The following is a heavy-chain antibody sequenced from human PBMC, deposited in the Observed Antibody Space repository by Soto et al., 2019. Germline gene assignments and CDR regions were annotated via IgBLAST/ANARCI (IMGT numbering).Heavy chain of an antibody. J-gene: IGHJ5*02. D-gene: IGHD2-21*02. Sequence: QVQLQESGPGLVKPSQTLSLTCTVSGGSISSGDYYWSWIRQPPGKGLEWIGYIYYSGSTYYNPSLKSRVTISVDTSKNQFSLKXSSVTAADTAVYYCARAMVVTQNWFDPWGQGTLVTVSS. V-gene: IGHV4-30-4*01. CDR2: IYYSGST. CDR3: ARAMVVTQNWFDP. CDR1: GGSISSGDYY.